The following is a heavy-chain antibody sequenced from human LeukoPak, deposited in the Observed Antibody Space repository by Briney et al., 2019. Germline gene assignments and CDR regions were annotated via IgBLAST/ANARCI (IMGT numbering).Heavy chain of an antibody. CDR3: AKALDPGGSGYYYGFDY. J-gene: IGHJ4*02. CDR1: GFTFSSYA. CDR2: ISGSGGST. D-gene: IGHD3-22*01. Sequence: PGGSLRLSCAASGFTFSSYAMSWVRQAPGKGLEWVSAISGSGGSTYYADSVKGRFTISRDNSKNTLYLQMNSLRAEDTAVYYCAKALDPGGSGYYYGFDYWGQGTLVTVSS. V-gene: IGHV3-23*01.